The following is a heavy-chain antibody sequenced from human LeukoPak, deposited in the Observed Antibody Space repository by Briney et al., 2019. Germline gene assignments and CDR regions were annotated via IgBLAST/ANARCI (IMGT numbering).Heavy chain of an antibody. V-gene: IGHV3-23*01. D-gene: IGHD1-7*01. Sequence: GGCLRLSCAASGFTFSSYVMSWVRQAPGKGLEWVSAIRGTGDTYYEDSVKGRLTTSRDNSKNTLYLEMKRLNTDDTEVYHCAKWNYGYYFSYCGQGVLVTVPS. CDR3: AKWNYGYYFSY. CDR2: IRGTGDT. CDR1: GFTFSSYV. J-gene: IGHJ4*02.